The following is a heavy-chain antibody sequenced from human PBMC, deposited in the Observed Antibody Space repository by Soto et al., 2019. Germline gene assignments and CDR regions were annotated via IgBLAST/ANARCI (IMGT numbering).Heavy chain of an antibody. CDR3: SRVKLDDRGGFDY. D-gene: IGHD2-15*01. V-gene: IGHV4-38-2*01. Sequence: PSETPALTCAVSGYSISSGYYWGWIRQPPGKGLEWIGSIYHSGSTYYNPSLKSRVSISLDTSKNHFSLELTSVTAADTAVYYCSRVKLDDRGGFDYWGLGTLVIGSS. CDR1: GYSISSGYY. J-gene: IGHJ4*02. CDR2: IYHSGST.